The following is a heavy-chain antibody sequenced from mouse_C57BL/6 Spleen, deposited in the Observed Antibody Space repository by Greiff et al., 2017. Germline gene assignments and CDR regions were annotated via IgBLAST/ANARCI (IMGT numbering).Heavy chain of an antibody. V-gene: IGHV1-82*01. CDR3: AGEGLQYYGSRLYWYFDV. CDR1: GYAFSSSW. Sequence: VQLQQSGPELVKPGASVKISCKASGYAFSSSWMNWVKQRPGKGLEWIGRIYPGDGDTNYNGKFKGKSTLTADKSSSTAYMQLCSLPSEDSAVYFCAGEGLQYYGSRLYWYFDVWGTGTTVTVSS. D-gene: IGHD1-1*01. J-gene: IGHJ1*03. CDR2: IYPGDGDT.